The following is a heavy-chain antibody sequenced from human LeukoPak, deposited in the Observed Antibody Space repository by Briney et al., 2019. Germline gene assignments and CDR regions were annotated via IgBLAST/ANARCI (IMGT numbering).Heavy chain of an antibody. D-gene: IGHD5-24*01. CDR1: GGSFSGYY. Sequence: SETLSLTCAVYGGSFSGYYWSWIRQPPGKGLEWIGEINHSGSTNYNPSLKSRVTISVDTSKNQFSLSLNSVTAADTAVYYCARRRDGYNFGSFYFDYWGQGILVTVSS. CDR3: ARRRDGYNFGSFYFDY. CDR2: INHSGST. J-gene: IGHJ4*02. V-gene: IGHV4-34*01.